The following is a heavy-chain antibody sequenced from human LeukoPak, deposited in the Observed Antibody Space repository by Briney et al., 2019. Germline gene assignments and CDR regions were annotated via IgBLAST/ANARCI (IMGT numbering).Heavy chain of an antibody. J-gene: IGHJ4*02. CDR2: IIPIFGTA. Sequence: SVKVSCKASGGTFSSYAISWVRQAPGQGLEWMGGIIPIFGTANYAQKFQGRGTITADESTSTAYMELSSLRSEDTAVYYCARAGSSTSCFDYWGQGTLVTVSS. V-gene: IGHV1-69*13. D-gene: IGHD2-2*01. CDR3: ARAGSSTSCFDY. CDR1: GGTFSSYA.